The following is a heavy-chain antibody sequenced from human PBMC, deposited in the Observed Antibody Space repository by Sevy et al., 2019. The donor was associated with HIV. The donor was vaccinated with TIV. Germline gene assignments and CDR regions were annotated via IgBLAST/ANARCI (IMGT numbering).Heavy chain of an antibody. CDR1: GYTFNNYI. Sequence: GSVKVSCKGSGYTFNNYIIYWVRQAPGQSLEWMGWVNTASGDTKYSQKFQGRVIITTDTSARTVYMELNNLRSEDTAFYFCARDFCSGGSCYSAFVYWGQGTLVTVSS. CDR3: ARDFCSGGSCYSAFVY. D-gene: IGHD2-15*01. J-gene: IGHJ4*02. V-gene: IGHV1-3*04. CDR2: VNTASGDT.